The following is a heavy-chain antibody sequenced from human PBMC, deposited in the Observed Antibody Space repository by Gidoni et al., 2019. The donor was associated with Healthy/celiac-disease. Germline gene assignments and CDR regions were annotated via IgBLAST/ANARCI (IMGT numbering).Heavy chain of an antibody. CDR2: IYWNDDT. Sequence: QITLKESGPTLVKPTPTLPLTCTFSGFSLSTSGVGVGWIRRPPGKALEWLALIYWNDDTRYSPSLKSRLTITKDTSKNQVVLTMTNMDPVDTATYYCAHTGYSYYADYWCQGTLVTVSS. CDR1: GFSLSTSGVG. V-gene: IGHV2-5*01. D-gene: IGHD5-18*01. J-gene: IGHJ4*02. CDR3: AHTGYSYYADY.